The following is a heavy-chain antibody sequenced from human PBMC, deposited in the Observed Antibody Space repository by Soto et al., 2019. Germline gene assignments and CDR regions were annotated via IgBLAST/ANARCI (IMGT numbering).Heavy chain of an antibody. J-gene: IGHJ5*02. D-gene: IGHD3-16*02. CDR2: ISGSGGST. V-gene: IGHV3-23*01. CDR3: AKDQAFGGVIVIGWFDP. CDR1: GFTFSSYA. Sequence: GGSLRLSCAASGFTFSSYAMSWVRQAPGKGLEWVSAISGSGGSTYYADSVKGRFTISRDNSKNTLYLQMNSLRAEDTAVYYCAKDQAFGGVIVIGWFDPWGQGTLVTVSS.